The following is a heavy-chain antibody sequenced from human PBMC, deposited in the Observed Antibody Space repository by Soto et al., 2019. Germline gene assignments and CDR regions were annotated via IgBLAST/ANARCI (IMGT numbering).Heavy chain of an antibody. CDR2: IIPFFGTS. V-gene: IGHV1-69*01. CDR3: ARVGHSTTSGMAV. CDR1: GGTFSSYP. Sequence: QVQLVQSGAEVKKPGSSVKVSCEASGGTFSSYPINWVRQAPGQGLEWMGGIIPFFGTSNYAQKFQGRVTITADDPTSTAYRGLRTMRSEATAFYYCARVGHSTTSGMAVWGQGTTVTVPS. D-gene: IGHD1-26*01. J-gene: IGHJ6*02.